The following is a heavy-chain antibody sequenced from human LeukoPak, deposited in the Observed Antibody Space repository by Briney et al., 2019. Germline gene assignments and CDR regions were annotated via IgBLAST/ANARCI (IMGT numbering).Heavy chain of an antibody. Sequence: SGTLSLTCTVSGVTISSYYRSWVRQPPGKGLEWIGYIYSSGSTNYNPSLKSRVTISVDSSKNRFSLKLSSVTAADTAVYYCARAVEAAAENYSYYYYMDVWGKGTTVTVSS. V-gene: IGHV4-4*09. CDR3: ARAVEAAAENYSYYYYMDV. CDR1: GVTISSYY. CDR2: IYSSGST. D-gene: IGHD6-13*01. J-gene: IGHJ6*03.